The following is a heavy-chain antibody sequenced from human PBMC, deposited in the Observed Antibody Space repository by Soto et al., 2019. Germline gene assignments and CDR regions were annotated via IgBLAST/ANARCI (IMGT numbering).Heavy chain of an antibody. V-gene: IGHV4-31*03. CDR1: GGSISSGGYY. CDR2: IYYSGST. CDR3: ARLSDGLLGLDY. Sequence: QVQLQESGPGLVKPSQTLSLTCTVSGGSISSGGYYWSWIRQHPGMGLEWIGYIYYSGSTYSNPALTLRVTIYVDTSKNHISLKLSSLTAADTAVYYCARLSDGLLGLDYWGQGTLVTVSS. J-gene: IGHJ4*02. D-gene: IGHD3-10*01.